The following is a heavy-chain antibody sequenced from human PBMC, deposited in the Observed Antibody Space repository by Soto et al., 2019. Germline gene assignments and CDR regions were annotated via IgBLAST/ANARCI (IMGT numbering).Heavy chain of an antibody. J-gene: IGHJ4*02. CDR3: ASRVEGLYSGNDRYYFDY. Sequence: ETLSLTCTGSGGSMSTSAYYWGWIRQPPGKGLEWIGTIYYSGTSYHNPSLKSRVTMSVDTSKNQFSLTLTSVTAADTAVYYCASRVEGLYSGNDRYYFDYWGQGTLVTVSS. CDR1: GGSMSTSAYY. V-gene: IGHV4-39*01. D-gene: IGHD5-12*01. CDR2: IYYSGTS.